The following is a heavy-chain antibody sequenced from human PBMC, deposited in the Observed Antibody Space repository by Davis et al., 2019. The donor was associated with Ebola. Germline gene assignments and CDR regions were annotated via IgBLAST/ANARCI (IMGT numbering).Heavy chain of an antibody. J-gene: IGHJ4*02. CDR2: IYYTGSA. V-gene: IGHV4-59*11. D-gene: IGHD3-16*01. CDR3: AERGGSV. CDR1: GVSISRHY. Sequence: PSETLSLTCTVSGVSISRHYLSWIRQPPGKRLEWIGSIYYTGSAYYNSSLNSRVTISVDTSKNQFSLKLSSVTAADTAMYYCAERGGSVWGQGTQVTVSS.